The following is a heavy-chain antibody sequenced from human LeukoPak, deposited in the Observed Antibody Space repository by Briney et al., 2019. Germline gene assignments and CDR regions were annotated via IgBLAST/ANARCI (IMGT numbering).Heavy chain of an antibody. Sequence: PGGSLRLSCAASGFTFSDYYMSWIRQAPGKGLEWVSYISSSGSTIYYADSVKGRFTISRDNDKNSLYLQMNSLRAEDTALYYCAKGRGYNYGYIFGYFDYWGQGTLVTVSS. CDR1: GFTFSDYY. D-gene: IGHD5-18*01. CDR3: AKGRGYNYGYIFGYFDY. V-gene: IGHV3-11*01. CDR2: ISSSGSTI. J-gene: IGHJ4*02.